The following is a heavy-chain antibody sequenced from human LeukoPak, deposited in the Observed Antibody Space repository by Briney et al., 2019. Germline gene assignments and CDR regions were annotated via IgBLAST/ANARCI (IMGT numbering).Heavy chain of an antibody. V-gene: IGHV4-61*02. CDR2: IYTSGST. J-gene: IGHJ3*02. CDR1: GGSISSGSYC. D-gene: IGHD3-22*01. Sequence: PSETLSLTCTVSGGSISSGSYCWSWIQQPAGKGLEWIGRIYTSGSTNYNPSLKSRVTISVDTSKNQFSLKLSSVTAADTAVYYCARKYGTITMTHFDIWGQGTMVTVSS. CDR3: ARKYGTITMTHFDI.